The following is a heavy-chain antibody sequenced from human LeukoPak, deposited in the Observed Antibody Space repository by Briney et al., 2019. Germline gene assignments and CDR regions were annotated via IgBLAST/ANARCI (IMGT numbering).Heavy chain of an antibody. CDR2: IYYSGST. CDR1: GGSISSYY. V-gene: IGHV4-59*01. Sequence: SETLSLTCTVSGGSISSYYWSWIRQPPGKGLEWIGYIYYSGSTNYNPSLKSRVTISVDTSKNQFSLKLSSVTAADTAVYYCARRSYGDYFDYWGQGTLATVSS. D-gene: IGHD1-26*01. J-gene: IGHJ4*02. CDR3: ARRSYGDYFDY.